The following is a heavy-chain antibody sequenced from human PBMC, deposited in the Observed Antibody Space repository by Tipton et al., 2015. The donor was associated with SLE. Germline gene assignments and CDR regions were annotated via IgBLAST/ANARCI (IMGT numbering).Heavy chain of an antibody. J-gene: IGHJ5*02. CDR2: IYYTGST. D-gene: IGHD3-10*01. CDR1: GSSISSYY. V-gene: IGHV4-59*01. Sequence: TLSLTCTVSGSSISSYYWTWIRQPPGKGLEWIGYIYYTGSTNYNPSLKSRVTISVDTSKNHFSLRLSSVTAADTAVYYCARGWELFGFGELYNWFDPWGQGILVTVSS. CDR3: ARGWELFGFGELYNWFDP.